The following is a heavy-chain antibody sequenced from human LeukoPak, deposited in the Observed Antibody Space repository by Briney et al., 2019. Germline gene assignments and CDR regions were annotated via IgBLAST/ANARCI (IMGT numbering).Heavy chain of an antibody. Sequence: ASVKVSCKASGYTFSGYSMNWVRQAPGQGLEWMGWINPNSGGTNYAQKFQGRVTMTTDTSMSTAYMELSRLRSDDTAMYYCARVGASYDGLIDYWGQGTRVTVSS. D-gene: IGHD1-26*01. CDR2: INPNSGGT. J-gene: IGHJ4*02. CDR3: ARVGASYDGLIDY. CDR1: GYTFSGYS. V-gene: IGHV1-2*02.